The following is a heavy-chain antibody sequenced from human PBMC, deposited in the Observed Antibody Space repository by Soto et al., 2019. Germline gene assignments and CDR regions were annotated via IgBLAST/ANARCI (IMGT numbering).Heavy chain of an antibody. Sequence: PGGSLRLSCAASGFTFSSYAMHWVRQAPGKGLEWVAVISYDGSNKYYADSVKGRFTISRDNSKNTLYLQMNSLRAEDTAVYYCATEVSSGLSRVFDYWGQGTLVTVSS. V-gene: IGHV3-30-3*01. CDR3: ATEVSSGLSRVFDY. J-gene: IGHJ4*02. CDR1: GFTFSSYA. CDR2: ISYDGSNK. D-gene: IGHD6-19*01.